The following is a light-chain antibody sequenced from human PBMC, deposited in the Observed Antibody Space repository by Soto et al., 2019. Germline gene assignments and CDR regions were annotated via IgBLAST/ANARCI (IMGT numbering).Light chain of an antibody. CDR3: SSYAGSNNF. CDR2: EVS. V-gene: IGLV2-8*01. Sequence: QSALTQPPSASGSPGQSVTISCTGTSSDGGGYNSVSWYQQHPGKAPKLMIYEVSKRPSGVPDRFSGSKSGNTASLTGSGLQAEDEADYYCSSYAGSNNFFGGGTQLTVL. J-gene: IGLJ2*01. CDR1: SSDGGGYNS.